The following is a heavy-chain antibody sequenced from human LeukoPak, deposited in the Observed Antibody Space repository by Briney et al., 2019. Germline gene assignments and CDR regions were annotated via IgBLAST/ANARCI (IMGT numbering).Heavy chain of an antibody. CDR2: INPNSGGT. J-gene: IGHJ4*02. CDR3: ARDHCSGGSCYPQFDY. V-gene: IGHV1-2*02. D-gene: IGHD2-15*01. Sequence: ASVKVSCKASGYTFTGYYIHWVRQAPGQGLEWMGWINPNSGGTNYAQKFQGRVTMTRDTSISTAYMELSRLRSDDTAVYYCARDHCSGGSCYPQFDYWGQGTLVTVSS. CDR1: GYTFTGYY.